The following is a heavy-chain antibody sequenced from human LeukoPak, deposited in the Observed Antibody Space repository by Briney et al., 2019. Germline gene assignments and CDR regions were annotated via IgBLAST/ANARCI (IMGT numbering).Heavy chain of an antibody. CDR1: GFTFSNYW. J-gene: IGHJ5*02. Sequence: GGSLRLSCAASGFTFSNYWTHWVRQAPGKGLVWVSRINSDGINTSYADSVKGRFTISRDNAKNTLDLQMNSLRAEDTAVYYCARDLGQYYDTSDNWFDPWGQGTLVTVSS. CDR2: INSDGINT. D-gene: IGHD3-22*01. V-gene: IGHV3-74*01. CDR3: ARDLGQYYDTSDNWFDP.